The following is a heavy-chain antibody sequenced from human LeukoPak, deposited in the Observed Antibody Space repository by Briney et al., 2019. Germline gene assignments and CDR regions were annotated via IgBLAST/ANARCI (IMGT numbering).Heavy chain of an antibody. Sequence: GGSLRLSCAASGFIVSNNHMSWVRQAPGKGLEWVSLTYTDTSAYYADSVKGRFTISRDNSKNTLYLQMNSLRAEDTAVYYCARDRYSTIFGGWGQGTLVTVSS. D-gene: IGHD3-3*01. CDR1: GFIVSNNH. CDR2: TYTDTSA. CDR3: ARDRYSTIFGG. J-gene: IGHJ4*02. V-gene: IGHV3-66*02.